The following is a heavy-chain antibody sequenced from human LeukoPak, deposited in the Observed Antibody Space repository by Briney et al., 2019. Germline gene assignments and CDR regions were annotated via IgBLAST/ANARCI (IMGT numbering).Heavy chain of an antibody. D-gene: IGHD1-26*01. CDR3: ATRIVGAHKYFDY. CDR1: GGTFSSYA. Sequence: ASVKVSCKASGGTFSSYAISWVRQAPGQGLEWMGRIIPILGIANYAQKFQGRVTITADESTSTAYMELSSLRSEDTAVHYCATRIVGAHKYFDYWGQGTLVTVSS. V-gene: IGHV1-69*04. CDR2: IIPILGIA. J-gene: IGHJ4*02.